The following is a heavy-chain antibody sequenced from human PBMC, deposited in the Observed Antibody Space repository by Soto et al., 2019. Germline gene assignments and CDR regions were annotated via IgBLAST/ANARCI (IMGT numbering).Heavy chain of an antibody. CDR3: ARSVAVAADFDL. Sequence: ASVKVSCKASGYTFTSYAMHWVRQAPGQRLEWMGWINAGNGSTKYSQKFQGRVTITRDTSASTAYLELSSLRSEDTAVYYCARSVAVAADFDLWGQGTLVTVSS. CDR1: GYTFTSYA. CDR2: INAGNGST. J-gene: IGHJ4*02. D-gene: IGHD6-19*01. V-gene: IGHV1-3*01.